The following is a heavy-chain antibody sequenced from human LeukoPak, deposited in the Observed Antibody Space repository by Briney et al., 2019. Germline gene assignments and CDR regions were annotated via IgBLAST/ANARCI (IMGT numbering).Heavy chain of an antibody. CDR2: IYTSGST. CDR3: ARGLAVGARGRDAFDV. V-gene: IGHV4-61*02. Sequence: PSQTLSLTCTVSGGSISSGSYYWSWIRQPAGKGLEWIGRIYTSGSTNYNPSLKSRVTISVDTSKNEVSLKLSSVTAADTAMYYCARGLAVGARGRDAFDVWAKGLWSPSLQ. J-gene: IGHJ3*01. CDR1: GGSISSGSYY. D-gene: IGHD6-19*01.